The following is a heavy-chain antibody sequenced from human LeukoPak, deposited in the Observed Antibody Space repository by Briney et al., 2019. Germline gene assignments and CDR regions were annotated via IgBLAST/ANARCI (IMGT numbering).Heavy chain of an antibody. CDR3: ARALFPYNWNGLYYYYGMDV. D-gene: IGHD1-1*01. Sequence: GGSLRLSCAASGFTFSSYAMHWVRQAPGKGLEWVAVISYDGSNKYYADSVKGRFTISRDNSKNTLYLQMNSLRAEDTAVYYCARALFPYNWNGLYYYYGMDVWGQGTTVTVSS. J-gene: IGHJ6*02. CDR2: ISYDGSNK. V-gene: IGHV3-30*04. CDR1: GFTFSSYA.